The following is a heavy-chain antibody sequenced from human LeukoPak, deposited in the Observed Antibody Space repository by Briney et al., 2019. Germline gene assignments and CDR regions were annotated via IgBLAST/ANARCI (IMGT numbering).Heavy chain of an antibody. CDR1: GFTFSSYA. V-gene: IGHV3-30-3*01. Sequence: GRSLRLSCAASGFTFSSYAMHWVRQAPGKGLEWVAVISYDGSNKYYADSVKGRFTISRDNSKNTLYLQMNSLRAEDTAVYYCARTYYDVSSGFDYWGQGTLVTVSS. CDR3: ARTYYDVSSGFDY. CDR2: ISYDGSNK. J-gene: IGHJ4*02. D-gene: IGHD3-22*01.